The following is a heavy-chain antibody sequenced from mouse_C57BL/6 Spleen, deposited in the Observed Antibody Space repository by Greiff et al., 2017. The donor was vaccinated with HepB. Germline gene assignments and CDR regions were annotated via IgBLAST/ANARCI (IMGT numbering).Heavy chain of an antibody. V-gene: IGHV3-6*01. CDR3: ARGYYAPYYFDY. D-gene: IGHD1-1*01. J-gene: IGHJ2*01. Sequence: EVKLQESGPGLVKPSQSLSLTCSVTGYSITSGYYWNWIRQFPGNKLEWMGYISYDGSNNYNPSLKNRISITRDTSKNQFFLKLNSVTTEDTATYYCARGYYAPYYFDYWGQGTTLTVSS. CDR2: ISYDGSN. CDR1: GYSITSGYY.